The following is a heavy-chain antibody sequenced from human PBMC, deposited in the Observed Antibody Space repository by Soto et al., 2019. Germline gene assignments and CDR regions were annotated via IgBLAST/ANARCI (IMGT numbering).Heavy chain of an antibody. Sequence: PSETLSLTCTVSGGSISSSSYYWGWIRHPPGKGLEWIGSIYYSGSTYYNPSLKSRVTISVDTSKNQFSLKLSSVTAADTAVYYCARHYYDTLGYWGQGTLVTVSS. CDR1: GGSISSSSYY. D-gene: IGHD3-22*01. CDR3: ARHYYDTLGY. V-gene: IGHV4-39*01. CDR2: IYYSGST. J-gene: IGHJ4*02.